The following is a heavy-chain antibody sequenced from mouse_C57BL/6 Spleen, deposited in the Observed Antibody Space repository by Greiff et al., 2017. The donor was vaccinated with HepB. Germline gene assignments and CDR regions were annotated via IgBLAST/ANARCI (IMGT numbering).Heavy chain of an antibody. CDR1: GYAFSSSW. CDR3: ATGDYGSSFDY. J-gene: IGHJ2*01. Sequence: QVQLQQSGPELVKPGASVKISCKASGYAFSSSWMNWVKQRPGKGLEWIGRIYPGDGDTNYNGKFKGKATLTADKSSSTAYMQLSSLTSEDSAVYFCATGDYGSSFDYWGQGTTLTVSS. V-gene: IGHV1-82*01. CDR2: IYPGDGDT. D-gene: IGHD1-1*01.